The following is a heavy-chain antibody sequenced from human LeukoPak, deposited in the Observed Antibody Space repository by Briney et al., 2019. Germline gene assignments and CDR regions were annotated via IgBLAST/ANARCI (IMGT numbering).Heavy chain of an antibody. CDR3: ARREYSSIYP. CDR1: GYSFTSYR. CDR2: IYPGDSDT. J-gene: IGHJ5*02. V-gene: IGHV5-51*01. Sequence: PGESLKISCKGSGYSFTSYRIGGARQMHGKGLEWMGIIYPGDSDTRYSPSFQGQVTISADKSISTAYLQWSSLKASDTAMYYCARREYSSIYPWGQGTLVTVSS. D-gene: IGHD6-6*01.